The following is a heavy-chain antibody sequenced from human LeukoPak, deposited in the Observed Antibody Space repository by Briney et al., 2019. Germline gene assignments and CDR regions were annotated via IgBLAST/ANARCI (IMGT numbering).Heavy chain of an antibody. CDR2: ISSSSTI. CDR3: ARDGERTDYKHYYYYYGMDV. D-gene: IGHD4-11*01. J-gene: IGHJ6*02. Sequence: GGSLRLSCAASGFTFSSYSMNWVRQAPGKGLEWVSYISSSSTIYYADSVKGRFTISRDNAKNSLYLQMNSLRDEDTAVYYCARDGERTDYKHYYYYYGMDVWGQGTTVTVSS. CDR1: GFTFSSYS. V-gene: IGHV3-48*02.